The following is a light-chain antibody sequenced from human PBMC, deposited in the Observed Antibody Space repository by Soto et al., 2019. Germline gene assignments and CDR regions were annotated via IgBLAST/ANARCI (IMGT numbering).Light chain of an antibody. CDR2: DVS. CDR3: SSYTSSTPLV. J-gene: IGLJ1*01. Sequence: QSVLTQPASVSGSPGQSITISCTGTSSDVGGYNFVSWYQQHPGKVPKLMIFDVSDRPSGVSNRFSASKSGNTASLTISGLQAEDEADYYCSSYTSSTPLVFGTGTKLTVL. CDR1: SSDVGGYNF. V-gene: IGLV2-14*01.